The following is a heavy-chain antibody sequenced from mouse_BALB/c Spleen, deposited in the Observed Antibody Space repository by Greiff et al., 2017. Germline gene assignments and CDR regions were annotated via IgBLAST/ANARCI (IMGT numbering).Heavy chain of an antibody. CDR3: ARALLASMDY. J-gene: IGHJ4*01. V-gene: IGHV2-9*02. CDR2: IWAGGST. Sequence: VKLQQSGPGLVAPSQSLSITCTVSGFSLTSYGVHWVRQPPGKGLEWLGVIWAGGSTNYNSALMSRLSISKDNSKSQVFLKMNSLQTDDTAMYYCARALLASMDYWGQGTSVTVSS. CDR1: GFSLTSYG. D-gene: IGHD2-10*01.